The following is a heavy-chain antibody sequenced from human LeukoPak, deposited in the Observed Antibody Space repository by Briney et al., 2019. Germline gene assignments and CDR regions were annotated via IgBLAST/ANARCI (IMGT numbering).Heavy chain of an antibody. V-gene: IGHV3-48*03. CDR3: ARGITIFGVATTHDY. CDR1: GFTFSSYE. D-gene: IGHD3-3*01. Sequence: GGSLRLSCAASGFTFSSYEMNWVRQAPGKGLEWVSYISSSGSTIYYADSVKGRFTISRDNAKNSLYLQMNSLRAEDTAVYYCARGITIFGVATTHDYWGQGTLVTVSS. CDR2: ISSSGSTI. J-gene: IGHJ4*02.